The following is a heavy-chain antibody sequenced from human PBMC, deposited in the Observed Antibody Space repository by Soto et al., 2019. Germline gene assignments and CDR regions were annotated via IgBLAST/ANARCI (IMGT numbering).Heavy chain of an antibody. CDR2: INAGNGNT. Sequence: QVQLVQSGAEVKKPGASVKVSCKASGYTFTSYAMHWVRQAPGQRLEWMGWINAGNGNTKYSQKFQGRVTITRETPASAGYMELSSLRSEDTAVYYCAGGGSLYWYFDLWGRGTLVTVSS. D-gene: IGHD1-26*01. J-gene: IGHJ2*01. V-gene: IGHV1-3*01. CDR3: AGGGSLYWYFDL. CDR1: GYTFTSYA.